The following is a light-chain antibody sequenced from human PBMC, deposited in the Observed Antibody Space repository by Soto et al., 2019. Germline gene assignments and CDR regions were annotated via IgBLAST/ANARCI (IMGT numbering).Light chain of an antibody. CDR3: QQYDNWPLT. CDR1: QRVGYK. CDR2: AAS. J-gene: IGKJ4*01. Sequence: EILMTQSPATLSVSPGERATLSCRASQRVGYKLAWYQQKPGQAPRLLISAASTRATGIPARFSGSGSGTEFTLTISSLQYEDFEIYSCQQYDNWPLTFGGGTKVEIK. V-gene: IGKV3-15*01.